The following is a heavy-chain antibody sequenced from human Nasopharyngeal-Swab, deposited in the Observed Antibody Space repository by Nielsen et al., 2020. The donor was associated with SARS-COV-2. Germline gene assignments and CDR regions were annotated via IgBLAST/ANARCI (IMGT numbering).Heavy chain of an antibody. Sequence: GGSLRLSCTASGFTFSSYSMNWVRRAPGKGLEWVSSISSSGSYKHCADSVKGRFTISRDNARNSLYLQMNSLRAEDTAVYYCARDRIVGATDFDYWGQGTLVTVSS. J-gene: IGHJ4*02. V-gene: IGHV3-21*01. D-gene: IGHD1-26*01. CDR3: ARDRIVGATDFDY. CDR2: ISSSGSYK. CDR1: GFTFSSYS.